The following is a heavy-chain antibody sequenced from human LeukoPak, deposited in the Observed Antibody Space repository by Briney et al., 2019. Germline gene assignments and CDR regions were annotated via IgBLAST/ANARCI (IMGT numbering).Heavy chain of an antibody. CDR1: GYTFTSYD. D-gene: IGHD6-6*01. V-gene: IGHV1-2*02. CDR3: HGEDRQLGAGGP. J-gene: IGHJ5*02. Sequence: AASVKVSCKASGYTFTSYDINWVRQATGQGLEWMGWMNPNSGGTNYAQKFQGRVTMTRDTSISTAYMELSRLRSDDTAVYYCHGEDRQLGAGGPWGQGTLVTVSS. CDR2: MNPNSGGT.